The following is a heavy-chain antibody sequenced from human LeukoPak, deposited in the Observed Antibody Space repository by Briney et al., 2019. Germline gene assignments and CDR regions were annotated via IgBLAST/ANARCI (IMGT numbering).Heavy chain of an antibody. V-gene: IGHV3-53*04. CDR3: ARGRDIVATTPPVFDY. J-gene: IGHJ4*02. Sequence: GGSLRLSCAASGXTVSSNCMSWVRQAPGKGLEWVSVSYTGGNTHYADSVKGRFTISRHNSKNTLYLQMNSLRAEDTAVYYCARGRDIVATTPPVFDYWGQGTLVTVSS. CDR1: GXTVSSNC. CDR2: SYTGGNT. D-gene: IGHD5-12*01.